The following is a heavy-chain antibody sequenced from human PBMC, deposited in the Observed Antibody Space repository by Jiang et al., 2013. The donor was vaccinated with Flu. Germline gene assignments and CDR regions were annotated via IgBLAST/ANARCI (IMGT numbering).Heavy chain of an antibody. CDR1: GGSISSSSYY. J-gene: IGHJ6*02. V-gene: IGHV4-39*07. CDR3: ARDRPAPKYYYYYGMDV. D-gene: IGHD6-6*01. CDR2: IYYSGST. Sequence: GLVKPSETLSLTCTVSGGSISSSSYYWGWIRQPPGKGLEWIGSIYYSGSTYYNPSLKSRVTISVDTSKNQFSLKLSSVTAADTAVYYCARDRPAPKYYYYYGMDVWGQGTTVTVSS.